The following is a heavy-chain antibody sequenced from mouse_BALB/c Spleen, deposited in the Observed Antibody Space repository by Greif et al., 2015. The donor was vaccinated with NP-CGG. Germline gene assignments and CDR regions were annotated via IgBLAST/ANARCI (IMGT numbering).Heavy chain of an antibody. Sequence: EVQLVESGGGLVKPGGSLKLSCAASGFTFSDYYMYWVRQTPEKRPEWVATISDGGSYTYYPDSVKGRFTISRDNAKNNLYLQMSSLKSEDTAMYYCARDGNYWYFDVWGAGTTVTVSS. CDR3: ARDGNYWYFDV. D-gene: IGHD2-1*01. J-gene: IGHJ1*01. CDR2: ISDGGSYT. CDR1: GFTFSDYY. V-gene: IGHV5-4*02.